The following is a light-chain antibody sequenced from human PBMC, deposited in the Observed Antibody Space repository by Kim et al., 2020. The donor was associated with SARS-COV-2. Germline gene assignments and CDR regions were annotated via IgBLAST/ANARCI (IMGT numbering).Light chain of an antibody. J-gene: IGKJ4*01. CDR2: AAS. CDR3: QQYNNWPLT. V-gene: IGKV3-15*01. Sequence: VAPGERFALSCRASQSVSSNLAWYQQKAGQFPRLLIYAASTRATDISARFSGSGSGTEFALTISSLQSEDFAVYYCQQYNNWPLTFGGGTKVDIK. CDR1: QSVSSN.